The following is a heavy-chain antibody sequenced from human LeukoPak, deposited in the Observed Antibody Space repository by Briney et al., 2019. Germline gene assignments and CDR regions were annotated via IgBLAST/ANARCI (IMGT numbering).Heavy chain of an antibody. D-gene: IGHD3-10*01. CDR2: ITSSGRII. CDR3: ASTGGYGSGTYDYYYFGMDV. Sequence: GGSLRLSCAASGFAFSSYEMNWVRQAPGKGLEWVAYITSSGRIIYYADSVKGRFTISRDNAKNSLYLQMNSLRAEDTAVYYCASTGGYGSGTYDYYYFGMDVWGQGTTVTVSS. V-gene: IGHV3-48*03. J-gene: IGHJ6*02. CDR1: GFAFSSYE.